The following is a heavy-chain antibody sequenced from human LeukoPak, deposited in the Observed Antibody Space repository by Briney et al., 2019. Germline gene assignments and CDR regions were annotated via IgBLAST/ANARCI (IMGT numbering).Heavy chain of an antibody. D-gene: IGHD3-22*01. CDR1: GFTVSSNY. J-gene: IGHJ4*02. CDR3: ARTNYYDSSGPEN. Sequence: GGSLRLSCAASGFTVSSNYMSWVRQAPGQGLEWVSVIYSGGSTYYADSVEGRFTISRDNSKNTLYLQMNSLRAEDTAVYYCARTNYYDSSGPENWGQGTLVTVSS. V-gene: IGHV3-53*05. CDR2: IYSGGST.